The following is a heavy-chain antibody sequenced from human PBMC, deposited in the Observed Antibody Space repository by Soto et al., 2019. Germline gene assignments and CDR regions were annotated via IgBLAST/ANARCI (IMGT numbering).Heavy chain of an antibody. CDR1: GYTFTTYY. Sequence: ASVKVSCKASGYTFTTYYMHWARQAPGQGLEWMGIINLSGGTTTYAQKFQGRVTMTRDTSTSTVYMELSSLRSEDTAVYYCARSVVTALHFDYWGQGNPVTVSS. D-gene: IGHD2-21*02. CDR3: ARSVVTALHFDY. J-gene: IGHJ4*02. CDR2: INLSGGTT. V-gene: IGHV1-46*03.